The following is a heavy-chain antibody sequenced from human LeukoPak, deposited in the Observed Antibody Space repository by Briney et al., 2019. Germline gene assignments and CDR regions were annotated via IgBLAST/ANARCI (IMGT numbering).Heavy chain of an antibody. J-gene: IGHJ4*02. D-gene: IGHD2-21*02. CDR3: AKGLTSDY. CDR2: ISDNSGTT. V-gene: IGHV3-23*01. CDR1: GFTFENYA. Sequence: PGGSLRLSCAASGFTFENYAMSWVRQAPGKGLEWVSGISDNSGTTYYADSVKGRFTISRDNSKNTLYLQMNSLRAGDTAVYYCAKGLTSDYWGQGTLVTVSS.